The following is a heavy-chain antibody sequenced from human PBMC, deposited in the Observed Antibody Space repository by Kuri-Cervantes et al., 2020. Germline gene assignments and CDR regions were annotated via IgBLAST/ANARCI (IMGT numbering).Heavy chain of an antibody. CDR1: GGSISGYY. J-gene: IGHJ4*02. CDR3: ARDRLAMVV. D-gene: IGHD5-18*01. Sequence: SETLSLTCTVSGGSISGYYWSWIRQPPGKGLEWIGYIYYSGSTNYNPSLKSRVTMSVDSSKNQFSLKLTSVTAADTAVYYCARDRLAMVVWGQGALVTVSS. V-gene: IGHV4-59*13. CDR2: IYYSGST.